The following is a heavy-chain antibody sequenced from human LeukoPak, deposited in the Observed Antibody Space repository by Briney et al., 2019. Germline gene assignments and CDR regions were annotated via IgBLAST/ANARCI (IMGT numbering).Heavy chain of an antibody. CDR1: GFTFSSYG. D-gene: IGHD3-22*01. J-gene: IGHJ4*02. CDR2: ISYGGSNK. CDR3: AKAQGLAPQTDY. Sequence: PGRSLRLSCAASGFTFSSYGMHWVRQAPGKGLEWVAVISYGGSNKYYADSVKGRFTISRDNSKNTLYLQMNSLRAEDTAVYYCAKAQGLAPQTDYWGQGTLVTVSS. V-gene: IGHV3-30*18.